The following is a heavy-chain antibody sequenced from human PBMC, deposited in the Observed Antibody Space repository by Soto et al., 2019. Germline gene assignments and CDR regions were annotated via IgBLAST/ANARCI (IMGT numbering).Heavy chain of an antibody. V-gene: IGHV5-51*01. Sequence: GESLKISCKGSGFSFTTNWIGWVRQMPGKGLEWMGIIYPGDSDARYSPSFQGQVTISADKSISTAYLQWSSLKASDTAMYYCARRGAYDSSGYYYVDYYGMDVWGQGNTVTVSS. J-gene: IGHJ6*02. D-gene: IGHD3-22*01. CDR1: GFSFTTNW. CDR2: IYPGDSDA. CDR3: ARRGAYDSSGYYYVDYYGMDV.